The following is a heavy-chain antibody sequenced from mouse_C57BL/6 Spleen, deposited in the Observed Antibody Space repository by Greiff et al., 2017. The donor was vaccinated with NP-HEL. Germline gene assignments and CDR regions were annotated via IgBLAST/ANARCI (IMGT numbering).Heavy chain of an antibody. J-gene: IGHJ2*01. V-gene: IGHV1-42*01. D-gene: IGHD1-1*01. Sequence: VQLKQSGPELVKPGASVKISCKASGYSFTGYYMNWVKQSPEKSLEWIGEINPSTGGTTYNQKFKAKATLTVDKSSSTAYMQLKSLTSEDSAVYYCARVDTVVDFDYWGQGTTLTVSS. CDR1: GYSFTGYY. CDR3: ARVDTVVDFDY. CDR2: INPSTGGT.